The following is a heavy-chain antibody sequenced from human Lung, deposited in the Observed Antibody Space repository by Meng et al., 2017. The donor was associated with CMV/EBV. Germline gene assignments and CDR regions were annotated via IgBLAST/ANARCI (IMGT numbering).Heavy chain of an antibody. CDR2: IYYSGIA. J-gene: IGHJ4*02. V-gene: IGHV4-59*01. CDR3: TRKTGKTFRSGSHDS. D-gene: IGHD3-3*01. CDR1: GGSISSYY. Sequence: SXPXSLXCPIPGGSISSYYWSWIRQPPGKGREWIGNIYYSGIANYTPTLKSPVTMSVDTSKNQFSLKLSSVTAADTAVYYSTRKTGKTFRSGSHDSWGQGKXVNGAS.